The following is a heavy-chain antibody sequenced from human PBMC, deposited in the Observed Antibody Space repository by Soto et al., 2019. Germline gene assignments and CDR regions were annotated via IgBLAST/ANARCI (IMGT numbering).Heavy chain of an antibody. Sequence: QVQLVQSGAEVNKPGSSVKVSCKASGGTFSSYTINWVRQAPGQGLEWMGRIIPILGIANYAQKVQGRVTITADKSTSTAYMELSSLRSEDTAVYYCGRGYGWIFGVVTFDIWGQGTMVTVSS. J-gene: IGHJ3*02. CDR1: GGTFSSYT. D-gene: IGHD3-3*01. V-gene: IGHV1-69*02. CDR3: GRGYGWIFGVVTFDI. CDR2: IIPILGIA.